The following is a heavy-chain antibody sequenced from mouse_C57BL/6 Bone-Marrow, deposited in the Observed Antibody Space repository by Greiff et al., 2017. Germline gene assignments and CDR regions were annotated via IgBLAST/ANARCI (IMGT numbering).Heavy chain of an antibody. Sequence: EVQLQQSGPELVKPGASVKISCKASGYTFTDYYMNWVKQSHGKSLEWIGDINPNNGGTSYNQKFKGKATLTVDKSSSTAYMELRSLTSEDSAVYYCARRRGGNDYWGQGTTLTVSA. J-gene: IGHJ2*01. V-gene: IGHV1-26*01. CDR2: INPNNGGT. D-gene: IGHD2-1*01. CDR1: GYTFTDYY. CDR3: ARRRGGNDY.